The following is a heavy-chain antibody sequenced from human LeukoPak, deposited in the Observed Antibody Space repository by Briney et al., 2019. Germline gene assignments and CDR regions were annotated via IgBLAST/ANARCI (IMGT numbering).Heavy chain of an antibody. V-gene: IGHV3-21*06. Sequence: GGSLRLSCTASGLTFSTSGFKWVRQAPGKGLEWVASIGPTGSDRYHADSIKGRFTISRDNANNFLYLQMNSLRAEDTAVYYCATETNGRHYDYWGQGTLLTVSS. CDR1: GLTFSTSG. J-gene: IGHJ4*02. CDR2: IGPTGSDR. CDR3: ATETNGRHYDY. D-gene: IGHD1-14*01.